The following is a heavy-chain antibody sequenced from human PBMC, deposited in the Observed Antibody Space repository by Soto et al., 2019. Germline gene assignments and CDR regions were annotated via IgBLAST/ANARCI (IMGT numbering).Heavy chain of an antibody. Sequence: QVHLQESGPRLVKPSETLSLTCTVSGGSISNYYWSWIRQPPGRGLEWIGHIFYSGSTNYNPALKTRVNISVDTAKRQFSLKLSSVIAADTAVYYCAKYSGYNYGYFRWFDPWGQGTLVTVSS. CDR1: GGSISNYY. D-gene: IGHD5-18*01. V-gene: IGHV4-59*03. J-gene: IGHJ5*02. CDR2: IFYSGST. CDR3: AKYSGYNYGYFRWFDP.